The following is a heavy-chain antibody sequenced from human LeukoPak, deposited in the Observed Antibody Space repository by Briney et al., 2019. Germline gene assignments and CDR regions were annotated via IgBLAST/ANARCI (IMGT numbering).Heavy chain of an antibody. CDR2: ISAYNGNT. J-gene: IGHJ6*03. D-gene: IGHD2-15*01. Sequence: ASVKVSCKASGYTFTSYGISWVRQAPGQGLEWMGWISAYNGNTNYAQKLQGRVTMTTDTSTSTAYMELRSLRSDDTAVYYCARGGCSGGSCYIGYYYYYYMDVWGKGTTATVSS. V-gene: IGHV1-18*01. CDR1: GYTFTSYG. CDR3: ARGGCSGGSCYIGYYYYYYMDV.